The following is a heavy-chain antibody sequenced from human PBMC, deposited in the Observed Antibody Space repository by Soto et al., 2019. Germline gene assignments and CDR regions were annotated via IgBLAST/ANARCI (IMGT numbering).Heavy chain of an antibody. V-gene: IGHV3-23*01. D-gene: IGHD1-26*01. J-gene: IGHJ6*02. CDR3: AKEVGASRVYYGMDV. CDR1: GFTFSKYA. Sequence: PGGSLRLSCAASGFTFSKYAMTWARQAPGKGLEWVSYISSSGSTIYYADSVKGRFTISRDNSKNTLYLQMNSLRAEDTAVYYCAKEVGASRVYYGMDVWGQGTTVTVSS. CDR2: ISSSGSTI.